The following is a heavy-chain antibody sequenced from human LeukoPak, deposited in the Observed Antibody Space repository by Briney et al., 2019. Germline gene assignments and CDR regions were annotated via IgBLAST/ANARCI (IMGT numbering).Heavy chain of an antibody. CDR2: ISYDGSNK. D-gene: IGHD6-13*01. J-gene: IGHJ4*02. Sequence: PGRSLRLSCAASGFTFSSYGMHWVRQAPGKGLEWVAVISYDGSNKYYAVSVKGRFTISRDNSKNTLYLQMNSLRAEDTAVYYCAKSGQQLVHSYFDYWGQGTLATVSS. V-gene: IGHV3-30*18. CDR3: AKSGQQLVHSYFDY. CDR1: GFTFSSYG.